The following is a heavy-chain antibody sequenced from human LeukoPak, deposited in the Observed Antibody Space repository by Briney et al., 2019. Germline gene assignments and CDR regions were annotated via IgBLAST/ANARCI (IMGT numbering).Heavy chain of an antibody. CDR2: IYYSGST. D-gene: IGHD3-10*01. V-gene: IGHV4-39*02. CDR3: AREAKGPAYYYGSGSYYKSDDY. J-gene: IGHJ4*02. CDR1: GGSISSSSYY. Sequence: TLSLTXTVSGGSISSSSYYWGWIRQPPGKGLEWIGSIYYSGSTYYNPSLKSRVTISVDTSKNQFSLKLSSVTAADTAVYYCAREAKGPAYYYGSGSYYKSDDYWGQGTLVTVSS.